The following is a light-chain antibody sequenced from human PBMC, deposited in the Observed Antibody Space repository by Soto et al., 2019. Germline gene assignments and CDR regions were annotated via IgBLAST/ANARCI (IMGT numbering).Light chain of an antibody. V-gene: IGKV3-15*01. CDR2: GAS. CDR3: QQYNHSPPCT. Sequence: EIVMTQSPATLSVSPGERATLSCRASQSVSSNLAWYQQKPGQAPRLLIYGASTRATGIPARFSGSVSGTDFTHTINSLQSEDFAFYYCQQYNHSPPCTFGPVTQVHIK. CDR1: QSVSSN. J-gene: IGKJ3*01.